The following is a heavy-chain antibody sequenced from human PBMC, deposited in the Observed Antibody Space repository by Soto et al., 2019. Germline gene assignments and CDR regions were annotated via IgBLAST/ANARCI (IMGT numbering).Heavy chain of an antibody. Sequence: GESLKISCNGSGYSFTSYWIGWVRQMPGKGLEWMGIIYPGDSDTRYSPSFQGQVTISADKSISTAYLQWSSLKASDTAMYYCARLPQYDSWGYGMDVWGQGTTVTV. D-gene: IGHD3-22*01. J-gene: IGHJ6*02. CDR1: GYSFTSYW. V-gene: IGHV5-51*01. CDR2: IYPGDSDT. CDR3: ARLPQYDSWGYGMDV.